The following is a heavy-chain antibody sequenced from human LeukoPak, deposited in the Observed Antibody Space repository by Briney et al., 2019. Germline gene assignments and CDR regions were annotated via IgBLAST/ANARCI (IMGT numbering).Heavy chain of an antibody. J-gene: IGHJ3*02. Sequence: KSSETLSLTCTVSGYSISTGYYWDWIRPPPGKGLEWIGTFYHGGSTYYNPSLKSRVTISVDTSKNQFSLKLSSVTAADTAVYYCARQTRQDYGSAFDIWGQGTMVTVSS. V-gene: IGHV4-38-2*02. CDR3: ARQTRQDYGSAFDI. D-gene: IGHD3-10*01. CDR1: GYSISTGYY. CDR2: FYHGGST.